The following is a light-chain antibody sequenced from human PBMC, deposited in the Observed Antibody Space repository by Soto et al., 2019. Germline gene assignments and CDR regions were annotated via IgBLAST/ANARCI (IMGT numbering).Light chain of an antibody. CDR1: QTVERW. CDR2: DVS. CDR3: QQYKDYVWT. V-gene: IGKV1-5*01. J-gene: IGKJ1*01. Sequence: DIRRTQSPSTLPGSGGDRVTLSCRASQTVERWLAWYQQKPGKAPKLLISDVSSLERGVPSRFSGSGSATEFTLTISGLQSDDFATYYCQQYKDYVWTSGQGTKVDNK.